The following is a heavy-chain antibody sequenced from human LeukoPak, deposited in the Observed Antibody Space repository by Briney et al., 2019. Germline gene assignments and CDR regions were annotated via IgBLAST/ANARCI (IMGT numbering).Heavy chain of an antibody. CDR2: INPNTGAT. CDR3: ARALLTALVKTSGGDI. D-gene: IGHD5-18*01. CDR1: GYTFTAYH. V-gene: IGHV1-2*02. Sequence: GASVKVSCKASGYTFTAYHMHWVRQAPGQGLEWMGWINPNTGATSYAQKFQDRVTMTRDTSISTAYMDFSRLTSDDTAVYYCARALLTALVKTSGGDIWGQGTMVTVSS. J-gene: IGHJ3*02.